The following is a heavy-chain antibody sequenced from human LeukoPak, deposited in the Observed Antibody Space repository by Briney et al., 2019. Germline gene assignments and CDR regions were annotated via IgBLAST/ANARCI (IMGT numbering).Heavy chain of an antibody. CDR1: GFTFSSYA. Sequence: QPGGSLRLSCAASGFTFSSYAMSWVRQAPGKGLEWVSAISGSGGSTYYADSVKGRFTISRDNSKNTLYLQMNSLRAEDTAVYYCAKDHLGSSGWYYQVKVRGPFDYWGQGTLVTVSS. CDR2: ISGSGGST. D-gene: IGHD6-19*01. J-gene: IGHJ4*02. V-gene: IGHV3-23*01. CDR3: AKDHLGSSGWYYQVKVRGPFDY.